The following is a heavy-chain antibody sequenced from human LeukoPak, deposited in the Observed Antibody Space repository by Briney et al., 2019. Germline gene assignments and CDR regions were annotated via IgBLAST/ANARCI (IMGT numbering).Heavy chain of an antibody. D-gene: IGHD3-10*01. Sequence: GGSLRLSCATSGFIYDSYTMNWVRQTPGKGLEWVSSISGSSQTISYADSIKGRFTISRDNSKNTLYLQMNSLRAEDTAVYYCAKFSGDYWGQGTLVTVSP. CDR2: ISGSSQTI. CDR1: GFIYDSYT. J-gene: IGHJ4*02. V-gene: IGHV3-48*01. CDR3: AKFSGDY.